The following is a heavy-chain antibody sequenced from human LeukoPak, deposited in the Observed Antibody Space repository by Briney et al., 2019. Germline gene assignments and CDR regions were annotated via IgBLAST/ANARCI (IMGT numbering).Heavy chain of an antibody. Sequence: SETLSLTCSVSGGSISGYYWSWIRQPPGKGLEWIAYIYYSGSTNYNPSLKSRVTISLDTSKNQFSLRLTSVTAADTAVYYCARGTDGRRYFDLWGRGTLLTVSS. D-gene: IGHD5-24*01. CDR1: GGSISGYY. V-gene: IGHV4-59*01. CDR3: ARGTDGRRYFDL. J-gene: IGHJ2*01. CDR2: IYYSGST.